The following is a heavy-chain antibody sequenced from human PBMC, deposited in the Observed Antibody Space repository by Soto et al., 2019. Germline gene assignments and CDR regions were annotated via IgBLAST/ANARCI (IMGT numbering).Heavy chain of an antibody. CDR2: INWKSDV. CDR3: AISQDRGGRTTFIY. CDR1: GFTFDDNA. V-gene: IGHV3-9*01. Sequence: GGSLRLSCAVSGFTFDDNAMHWVRQAPEKGLEWVSGINWKSDVGYADSVKGRFTISRDNAENSLYLQMNGLRAEDTALYYCAISQDRGGRTTFIYWGQGTQVTVSS. J-gene: IGHJ4*02. D-gene: IGHD3-16*01.